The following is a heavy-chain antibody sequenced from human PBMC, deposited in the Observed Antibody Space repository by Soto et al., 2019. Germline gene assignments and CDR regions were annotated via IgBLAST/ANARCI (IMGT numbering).Heavy chain of an antibody. J-gene: IGHJ1*01. V-gene: IGHV3-48*01. Sequence: VQLVESGGDLVQPGGSLRLSCGASGFSFSTYGMNWVRQAPGKGLDWLSHISSDSSNIHYADSVRGRFTISRDNARNLLYLQMNNLRPEDTAVYYCAREWISWGQGTLVTVSS. CDR3: AREWIS. D-gene: IGHD5-12*01. CDR1: GFSFSTYG. CDR2: ISSDSSNI.